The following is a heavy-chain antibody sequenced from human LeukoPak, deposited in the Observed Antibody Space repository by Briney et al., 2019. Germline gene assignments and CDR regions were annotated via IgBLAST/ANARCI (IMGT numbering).Heavy chain of an antibody. J-gene: IGHJ6*03. CDR1: GGSISSYY. V-gene: IGHV4-59*01. Sequence: SETLSLTCTVSGGSISSYYWSWIRQPPGKGLEWIGYIYYSGSTNYNPSLKSRVTISVDTSKNQFSLKLSSVTAADTAVYYCARALGYYYYMDVWGKGTTVTVSS. CDR3: ARALGYYYYMDV. CDR2: IYYSGST.